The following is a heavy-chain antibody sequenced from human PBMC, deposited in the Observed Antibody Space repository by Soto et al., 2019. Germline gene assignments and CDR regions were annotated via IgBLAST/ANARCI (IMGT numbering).Heavy chain of an antibody. V-gene: IGHV1-8*01. CDR1: GYTFTSYD. Sequence: QVQLVQSGAEVKKPGASVKVSCKASGYTFTSYDITWVRQATGQGLEWMGWMNTNSGNTGYAQKFQGRVTMTKNTSISTDYMELSSLRSEDTAEYYCARERSGSSDYWGQGTLVTVAS. J-gene: IGHJ4*02. CDR3: ARERSGSSDY. CDR2: MNTNSGNT. D-gene: IGHD1-26*01.